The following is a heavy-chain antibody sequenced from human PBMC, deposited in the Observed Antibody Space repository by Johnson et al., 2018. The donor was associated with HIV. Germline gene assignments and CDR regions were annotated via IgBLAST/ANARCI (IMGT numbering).Heavy chain of an antibody. Sequence: VQLVESGGGVVQPGGSLRLSCAASGFTFSSYGMHWVRQAPGKGLEWVSGLNWNGGTTFSADAVKGRFTISRDNAKNSLYWQMNSLKAEDTALYYCARPIFGVVSSPVDAFGVWGQGTMVTVSS. CDR2: LNWNGGTT. D-gene: IGHD3-3*01. J-gene: IGHJ3*01. V-gene: IGHV3-20*04. CDR3: ARPIFGVVSSPVDAFGV. CDR1: GFTFSSYG.